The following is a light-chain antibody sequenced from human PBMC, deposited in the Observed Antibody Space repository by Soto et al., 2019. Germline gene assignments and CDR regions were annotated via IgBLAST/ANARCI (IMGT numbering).Light chain of an antibody. V-gene: IGKV3-15*01. J-gene: IGKJ2*01. CDR1: QSVGSD. CDR3: QQYNNWPHT. Sequence: EIVMTQSPATLSVSPGETVTLSCRASQSVGSDLAWYLQKPGQAPSLLVYGASTRATGMPARFSGSGSGTEFTLTISSLQSEDFAVYHCQQYNNWPHTFGQGTKLEIK. CDR2: GAS.